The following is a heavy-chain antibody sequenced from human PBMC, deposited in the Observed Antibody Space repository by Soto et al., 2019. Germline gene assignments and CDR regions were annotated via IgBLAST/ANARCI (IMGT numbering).Heavy chain of an antibody. CDR2: INPNSGGT. CDR3: AREPATAKPEGVDF. CDR1: GYTFSDYY. V-gene: IGHV1-2*02. J-gene: IGHJ4*02. D-gene: IGHD1-1*01. Sequence: DSVKVSCKASGYTFSDYYIPWVRQAPGQGLEWMGWINPNSGGTKYAQKFQGGVTMTRDTSITTAYMELSRLRSGDTAVYYCAREPATAKPEGVDFWGQGTLVTVSS.